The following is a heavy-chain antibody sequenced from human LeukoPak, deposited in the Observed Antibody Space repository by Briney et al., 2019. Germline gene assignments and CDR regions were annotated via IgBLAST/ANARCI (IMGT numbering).Heavy chain of an antibody. CDR1: GFTFSSYG. V-gene: IGHV3-33*01. CDR3: ARDRSPYGDYEGALDY. CDR2: IWYDGSNK. D-gene: IGHD4-17*01. J-gene: IGHJ4*02. Sequence: GGSLGLSCAASGFTFSSYGMHWVRQAPGKGLEWVAVIWYDGSNKYYADSVKGRFTISRDNSKNTLYLQMNSLRAEDTAVYYCARDRSPYGDYEGALDYWGQGTLVTVSS.